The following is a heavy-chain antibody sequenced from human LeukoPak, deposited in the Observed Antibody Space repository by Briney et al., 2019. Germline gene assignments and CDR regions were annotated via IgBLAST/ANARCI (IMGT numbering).Heavy chain of an antibody. CDR2: VSSSGSSG. Sequence: GGSPRLSCAASGFIFSDYYMSWIRQAPGKGLEWISYVSSSGSSGYYADSVKGRFTISRDNAKNSVYLQMNSLRAEDTAVYYCARNGPFSSKDYWGQGTLVTVSS. CDR1: GFIFSDYY. D-gene: IGHD2-2*01. J-gene: IGHJ4*02. V-gene: IGHV3-11*01. CDR3: ARNGPFSSKDY.